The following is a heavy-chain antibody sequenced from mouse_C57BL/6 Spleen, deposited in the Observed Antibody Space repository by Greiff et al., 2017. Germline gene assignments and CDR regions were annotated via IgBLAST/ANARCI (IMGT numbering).Heavy chain of an antibody. Sequence: VQLQEPGAELVRPWSSVSLSCTASGYSFTSDCMHWLKQSPIQGLEWIGNIVPSDSETHYNPKLKDQATFTVDKSSNTAYMKLSRLTSEDSAVYYCAVNWDVGAMDYWGQGTSVTVSS. CDR2: IVPSDSET. V-gene: IGHV1-52*01. CDR1: GYSFTSDC. D-gene: IGHD4-1*01. J-gene: IGHJ4*01. CDR3: AVNWDVGAMDY.